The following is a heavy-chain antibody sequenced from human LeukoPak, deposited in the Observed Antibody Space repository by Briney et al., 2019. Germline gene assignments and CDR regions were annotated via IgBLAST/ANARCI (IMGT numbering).Heavy chain of an antibody. D-gene: IGHD3-9*01. CDR2: IYYSGST. V-gene: IGHV4-39*01. CDR1: GGSISSSSYY. CDR3: ARGLVLRYFDWLLTTQPRSYYFDY. J-gene: IGHJ4*02. Sequence: SETLSLTCTVSGGSISSSSYYWGWIRQPPGKGLEWIGSIYYSGSTYYNPSLKSRVTISVDTSKNQFSLKLSSVTAADTAVYYCARGLVLRYFDWLLTTQPRSYYFDYWGQGTLVTVSS.